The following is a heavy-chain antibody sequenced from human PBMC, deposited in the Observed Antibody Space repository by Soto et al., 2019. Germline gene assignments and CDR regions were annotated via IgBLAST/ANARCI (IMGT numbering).Heavy chain of an antibody. J-gene: IGHJ4*02. CDR3: ARVRITMVRGAIGLIDY. CDR2: TYYRSKWYN. Sequence: SQTLSLTCAISGDSVSSNSASWNWIRQSPSRGLEWLGRTYYRSKWYNDYAVSVKSRITINPDTSKNQFSLQLNSVTPEDTAVYYCARVRITMVRGAIGLIDYWGQGTLVTV. D-gene: IGHD3-10*01. V-gene: IGHV6-1*01. CDR1: GDSVSSNSAS.